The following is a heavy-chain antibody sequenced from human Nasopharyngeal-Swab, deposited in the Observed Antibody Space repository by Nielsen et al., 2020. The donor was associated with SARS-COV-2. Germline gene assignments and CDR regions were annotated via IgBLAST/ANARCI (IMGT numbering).Heavy chain of an antibody. CDR3: ARAYSSSWYDY. J-gene: IGHJ4*02. CDR2: VYYNGNT. CDR1: GDSIRFSNW. Sequence: SETLSLTCDVSGDSIRFSNWWSWVRQPPGKGLEWIGEVYYNGNTNYNPSLKSRLTILVDKSKNQFSLKLYSVTAADTAVYYCARAYSSSWYDYWGQGTLVTVSS. V-gene: IGHV4-4*02. D-gene: IGHD6-13*01.